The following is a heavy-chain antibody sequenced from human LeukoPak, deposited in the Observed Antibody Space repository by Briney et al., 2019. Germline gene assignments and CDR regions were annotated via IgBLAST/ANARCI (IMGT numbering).Heavy chain of an antibody. D-gene: IGHD1-26*01. V-gene: IGHV4-34*01. J-gene: IGHJ4*02. CDR2: INHSGST. CDR1: GGSFSGYY. Sequence: PSGTLSLTCAVYGGSFSGYYWSWIRQPPGKGLEWIGEINHSGSTNYNPSLKSRVTISVDTSKNQFSLKLSSVIAADTAVYYCARELLRDFDYWGQGALVTVSS. CDR3: ARELLRDFDY.